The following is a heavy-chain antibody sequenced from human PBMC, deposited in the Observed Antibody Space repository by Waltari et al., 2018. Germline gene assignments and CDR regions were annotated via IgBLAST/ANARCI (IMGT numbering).Heavy chain of an antibody. D-gene: IGHD2-8*01. CDR2: ITSRSSYI. CDR3: ARDRRNDFDY. Sequence: EVQLVESGGGLVKPGGSLRLSCAASGFTFSSYNLNWVRQAPGKGLEWVSSITSRSSYIYYADSVKGRFTISRDNAKNSLYLQMNSLRAEDTAVYYCARDRRNDFDYWGQGTLVTVSS. J-gene: IGHJ4*02. V-gene: IGHV3-21*01. CDR1: GFTFSSYN.